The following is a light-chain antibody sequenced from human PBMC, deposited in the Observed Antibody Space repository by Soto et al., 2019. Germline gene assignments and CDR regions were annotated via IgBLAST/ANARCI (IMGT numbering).Light chain of an antibody. V-gene: IGKV1-27*01. CDR2: DAS. CDR3: QKHASE. CDR1: QDIYNY. Sequence: DIQMTQSPPSLSASVGDRVTITCRASQDIYNYVAWYQQKPGKLPTLLIYDASTLQTGVPSRFSGSGYGKDFTRTISSLQPEDVATYYCQKHASEFGQGTKVEIK. J-gene: IGKJ1*01.